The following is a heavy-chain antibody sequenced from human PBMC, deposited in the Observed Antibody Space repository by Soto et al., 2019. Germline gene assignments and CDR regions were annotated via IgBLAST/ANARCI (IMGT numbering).Heavy chain of an antibody. J-gene: IGHJ4*02. CDR2: IGGSGGST. Sequence: GGSLRLSCVASGFTFSNYVMSWVRQAPGEGLEWVSAIGGSGGSTYYADSVKGRFTISRDNSKNTLYLQMNSRGVEDTAVYYCATTRTFDYWGQGSLVTVSS. CDR1: GFTFSNYV. CDR3: ATTRTFDY. V-gene: IGHV3-23*01.